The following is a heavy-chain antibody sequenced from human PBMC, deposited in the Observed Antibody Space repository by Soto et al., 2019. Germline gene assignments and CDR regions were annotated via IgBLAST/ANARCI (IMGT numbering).Heavy chain of an antibody. V-gene: IGHV3-23*01. J-gene: IGHJ4*02. Sequence: EVQLLESGGGLVQPGGSLRLSCAASGFTFSSYAMSWVRQAPGKGLEWVSAISGSGASTYYADSVKGRFTISRDNSKNTRYLQMNSRRAEDTAVYYCEHFDWFIDYWGQGTLVTVSS. CDR2: ISGSGAST. CDR1: GFTFSSYA. D-gene: IGHD3-9*01. CDR3: EHFDWFIDY.